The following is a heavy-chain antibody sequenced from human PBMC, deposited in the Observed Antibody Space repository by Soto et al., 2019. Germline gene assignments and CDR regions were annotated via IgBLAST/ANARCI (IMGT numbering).Heavy chain of an antibody. V-gene: IGHV1-69*01. CDR1: GGTFSSYA. J-gene: IGHJ6*02. D-gene: IGHD6-13*01. Sequence: QVPLVQSGAEVKKPGSSVKVSCKASGGTFSSYAISWVRQAPGQGLEWMGGIIPIFGTANYAQKFQGRVTITADESTSTAYMELSSLRSEDTAVYYCASEGIAAAGTTGYYYYGMDVWGQGTTVTVSS. CDR2: IIPIFGTA. CDR3: ASEGIAAAGTTGYYYYGMDV.